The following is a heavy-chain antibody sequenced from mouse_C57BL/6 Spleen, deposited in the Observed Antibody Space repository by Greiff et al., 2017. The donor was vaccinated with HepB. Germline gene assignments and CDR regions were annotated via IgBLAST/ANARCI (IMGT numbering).Heavy chain of an antibody. V-gene: IGHV1-22*01. CDR1: GYTFTDYN. J-gene: IGHJ4*01. CDR2: INPNNGGT. D-gene: IGHD2-2*01. CDR3: ARLWLRRAMDY. Sequence: EVQLVESGPELVKPGASVKMSCKASGYTFTDYNMHWVKQSHGKSLEWIGYINPNNGGTSYNQKFKGKATLTVNKSSSTAYMELRSLTSEDSAVYYCARLWLRRAMDYWGQGTSVTVSS.